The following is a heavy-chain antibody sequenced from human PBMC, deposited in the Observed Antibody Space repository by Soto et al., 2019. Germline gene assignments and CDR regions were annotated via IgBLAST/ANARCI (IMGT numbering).Heavy chain of an antibody. Sequence: PGGSLRLSCAASGFTFSSCGMHWVRQAPGKGLEWVAVISYDGSNKYYADSVKGRFTISRDNSKNTLYLQMNSLRAEDTAVYYCAKALYDFWSGYYQYYYYYGMDVWGQGTTVTVSS. V-gene: IGHV3-30*18. CDR1: GFTFSSCG. CDR3: AKALYDFWSGYYQYYYYYGMDV. J-gene: IGHJ6*02. D-gene: IGHD3-3*01. CDR2: ISYDGSNK.